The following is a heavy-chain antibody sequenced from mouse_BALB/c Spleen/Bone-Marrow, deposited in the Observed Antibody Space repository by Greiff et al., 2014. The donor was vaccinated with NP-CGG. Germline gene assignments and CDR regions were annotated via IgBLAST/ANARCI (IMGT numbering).Heavy chain of an antibody. Sequence: VQLQQPGPELVKPGASVKMSCKASGYTFTDYYMKWVKQSHGKRLEWIGDINPNNGGTSYNQTFKGKATLTVDKSSSTAYMQLYSLTSEDSAVYYCARSCDYDYEGTWFAYWGQGTLVTVSA. V-gene: IGHV1-26*01. CDR1: GYTFTDYY. CDR2: INPNNGGT. D-gene: IGHD2-4*01. J-gene: IGHJ3*01. CDR3: ARSCDYDYEGTWFAY.